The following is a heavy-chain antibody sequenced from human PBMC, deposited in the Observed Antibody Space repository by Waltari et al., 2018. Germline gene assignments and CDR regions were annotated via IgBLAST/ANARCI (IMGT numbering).Heavy chain of an antibody. D-gene: IGHD3-22*01. CDR3: AREYYYDSSGSDPGDY. CDR1: GGSFIGYY. CDR2: IYTRGST. Sequence: QVQLQQWGAGLLQPSETLSLTCAVYGGSFIGYYWSWIRQPPGKGLEWIGRIYTRGSTNYNPSLKSRVTISVDTSKNQFSRKLSSVTAADTAVYYCAREYYYDSSGSDPGDYWGQGTLVTVSS. J-gene: IGHJ4*02. V-gene: IGHV4-59*10.